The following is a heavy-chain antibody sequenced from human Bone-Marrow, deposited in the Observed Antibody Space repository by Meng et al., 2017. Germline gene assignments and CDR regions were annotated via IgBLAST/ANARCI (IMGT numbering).Heavy chain of an antibody. V-gene: IGHV3-48*03. CDR3: ARDEGVSYYYYGMDV. CDR2: ISSSGSTI. CDR1: GFTFSSYE. Sequence: SCAASGFTFSSYEMNWVRQAPGKGLEWVSYISSSGSTIYYADSVKGRFTISRDNAKNSLYLQMNSLRAEDTAVYYCARDEGVSYYYYGMDVWGQGTTVTVSS. J-gene: IGHJ6*02.